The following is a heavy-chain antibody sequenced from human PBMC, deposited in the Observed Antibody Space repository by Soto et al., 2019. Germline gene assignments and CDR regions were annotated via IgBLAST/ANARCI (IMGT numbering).Heavy chain of an antibody. V-gene: IGHV4-4*02. Sequence: SETLSLTCAVSGGSISSSNWWSWVRQPPGKGLEWIGEIYHSGSTNYNPSLKSRVTISVDKSKNQSSLKLSSVTAADTAVYYCARASMVRGARYYFDYWGQGTLVTVSS. CDR2: IYHSGST. CDR3: ARASMVRGARYYFDY. D-gene: IGHD3-10*01. J-gene: IGHJ4*02. CDR1: GGSISSSNW.